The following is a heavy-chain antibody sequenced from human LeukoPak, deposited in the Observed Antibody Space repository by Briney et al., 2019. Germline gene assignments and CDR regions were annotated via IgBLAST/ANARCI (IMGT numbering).Heavy chain of an antibody. CDR2: IYYSGST. J-gene: IGHJ4*02. Sequence: PSETLSLTCTVSGGSISSYYWSWIRQPPGKGLEWIGYIYYSGSTNYNPSLKGRVTISVDTSKNQFSLKLSSVTAADTAVYYCAREGCSGGSCYLGPYYFDYWGQGTLVTVSS. V-gene: IGHV4-59*01. D-gene: IGHD2-15*01. CDR3: AREGCSGGSCYLGPYYFDY. CDR1: GGSISSYY.